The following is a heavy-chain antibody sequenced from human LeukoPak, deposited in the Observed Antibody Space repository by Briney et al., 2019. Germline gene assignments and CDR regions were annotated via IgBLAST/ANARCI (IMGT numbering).Heavy chain of an antibody. CDR3: AKSVSGIFDY. D-gene: IGHD1-26*01. CDR2: IKSKTDGGTT. CDR1: GFTFSNAW. Sequence: GGSLRLSCAASGFTFSNAWMSWVRQAPGKGLEWVGRIKSKTDGGTTDYAAPVKGRFTISRDDSKNTLYPQMNSLKTEDTAVYYCAKSVSGIFDYWGQGTLVTVSS. J-gene: IGHJ4*02. V-gene: IGHV3-15*01.